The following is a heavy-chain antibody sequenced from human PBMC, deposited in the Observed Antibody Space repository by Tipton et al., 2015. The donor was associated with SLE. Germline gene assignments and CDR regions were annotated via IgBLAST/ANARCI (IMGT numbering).Heavy chain of an antibody. J-gene: IGHJ6*03. CDR1: GVSISGSTYY. D-gene: IGHD5-18*01. CDR2: MHYSGST. CDR3: ARGGLGYSYYYYMDV. V-gene: IGHV4-39*07. Sequence: TLSLTCSVSGVSISGSTYYWGWIRQSPGRGLEWIGSMHYSGSTNYNPSLKSRVTISVDTSKNQFSLKLSSVTAADTAVYYCARGGLGYSYYYYMDVWGKGTTVTVSS.